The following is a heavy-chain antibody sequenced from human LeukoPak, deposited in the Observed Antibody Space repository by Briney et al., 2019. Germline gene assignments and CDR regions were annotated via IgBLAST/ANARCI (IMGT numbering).Heavy chain of an antibody. Sequence: GASVMVSCKASGYTFTGYYIHWVRQAPGQGLEWMGWINPNSGDTNYAQKFQDRVTLTRDTSVSTAYLELTNLRSDDTAVYYCATPYGDYYNWFDPWRQGTLVTVSS. V-gene: IGHV1-2*02. D-gene: IGHD4-17*01. J-gene: IGHJ5*02. CDR1: GYTFTGYY. CDR2: INPNSGDT. CDR3: ATPYGDYYNWFDP.